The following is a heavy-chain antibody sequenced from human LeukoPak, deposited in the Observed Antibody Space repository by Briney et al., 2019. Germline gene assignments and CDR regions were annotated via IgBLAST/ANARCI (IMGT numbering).Heavy chain of an antibody. V-gene: IGHV6-1*01. J-gene: IGHJ4*02. CDR1: EDSVSRNSAA. Sequence: SQTLSLTCAISEDSVSRNSAAWNWIRQSPSRGLEWLGRTYYRSKWYNDYAVSVKSRITINPDTSKNQFSLQLNSVTPEDTAVYYCARAKRSGYREFGGFDYWGQGTLVTVSS. CDR3: ARAKRSGYREFGGFDY. CDR2: TYYRSKWYN. D-gene: IGHD3-3*01.